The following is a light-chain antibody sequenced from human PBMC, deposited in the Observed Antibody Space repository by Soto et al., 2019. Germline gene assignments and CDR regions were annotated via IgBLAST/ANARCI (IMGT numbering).Light chain of an antibody. J-gene: IGLJ3*02. Sequence: QSVLTQPPSVSGAPGQRVTISCTGSSSNIGAGYDVHWYQQLPGTAPKLLVSGNTNRPSGVPDRFSGSKSGTSASLAITGLHAEDEADYYCQSYDSSLSYWVFGGGTKLTVL. CDR2: GNT. CDR1: SSNIGAGYD. CDR3: QSYDSSLSYWV. V-gene: IGLV1-40*01.